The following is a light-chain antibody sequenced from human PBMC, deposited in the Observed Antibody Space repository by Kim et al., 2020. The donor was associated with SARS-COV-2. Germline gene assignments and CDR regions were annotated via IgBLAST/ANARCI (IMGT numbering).Light chain of an antibody. Sequence: EIVLTQSPATLSLSPGDRATLSCRASQSVSTYLAWYQHKPGQAPRLLIYDASHRATGIPARFSASGSGTDFTLTISSLEPEDFAVYYCQQRSSWYTCGQGTKLEI. J-gene: IGKJ2*01. CDR3: QQRSSWYT. CDR2: DAS. V-gene: IGKV3-11*01. CDR1: QSVSTY.